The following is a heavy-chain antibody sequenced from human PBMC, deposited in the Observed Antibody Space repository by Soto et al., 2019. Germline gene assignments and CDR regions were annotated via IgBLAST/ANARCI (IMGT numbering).Heavy chain of an antibody. D-gene: IGHD3-10*01. CDR2: ISSSGTNK. Sequence: EVQLLESGGDWVQPGGSLRLSCAASGFTFSRYAMTWVRQAPGKGLARVSSISSSGTNKYYADSVEGRFTISRDNTKNTVFLQMNSMRGEDTAAYYCSKGRDTRGVSSPRANDYWGQGTLVAVSS. CDR1: GFTFSRYA. V-gene: IGHV3-23*01. CDR3: SKGRDTRGVSSPRANDY. J-gene: IGHJ4*02.